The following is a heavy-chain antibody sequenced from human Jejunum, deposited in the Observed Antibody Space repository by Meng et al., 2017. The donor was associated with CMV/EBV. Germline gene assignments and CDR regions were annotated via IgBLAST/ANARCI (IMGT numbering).Heavy chain of an antibody. J-gene: IGHJ4*02. CDR3: ARDPTPDGSDY. Sequence: QLQVEESGPGLVKPADTLSFPFTMSGASINDSSYYWGWIRQPPGKGLEWIGSVYYSGSTYYNPSLESRVTISVDTSKNQFSLKLTSVTAADTATYYCARDPTPDGSDYWGRGTLVTVSS. V-gene: IGHV4-39*07. D-gene: IGHD3-10*01. CDR2: VYYSGST. CDR1: GASINDSSYY.